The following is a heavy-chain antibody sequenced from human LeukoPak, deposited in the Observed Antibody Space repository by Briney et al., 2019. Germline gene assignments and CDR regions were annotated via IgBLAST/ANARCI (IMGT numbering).Heavy chain of an antibody. CDR1: GGSIRNYY. CDR2: IYTSGST. CDR3: ASLYWDYFDY. D-gene: IGHD2-15*01. V-gene: IGHV4-4*07. Sequence: SETLSLTCTVSGGSIRNYYWSWIRQPAGKGLEWIGRIYTSGSTNYNPSLKSRLTISVDTSKNQFSLKLSSVTAADTAVYYCASLYWDYFDYWGQGTLVTVSS. J-gene: IGHJ4*02.